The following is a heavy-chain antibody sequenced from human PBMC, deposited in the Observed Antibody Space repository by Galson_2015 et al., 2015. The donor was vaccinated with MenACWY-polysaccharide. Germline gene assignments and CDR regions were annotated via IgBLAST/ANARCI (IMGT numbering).Heavy chain of an antibody. CDR1: GFTFSNYA. CDR3: AKSMGITIFRFDP. J-gene: IGHJ5*02. V-gene: IGHV3-23*01. Sequence: RLSCAASGFTFSNYAMSWVRQAPGKGLEWVSSITGSGGTTYYADSVKGRFTISRDNSKNTLYLQMNSLRAEDTAVYYCAKSMGITIFRFDPWGQGILVTVSS. CDR2: ITGSGGTT. D-gene: IGHD3-3*01.